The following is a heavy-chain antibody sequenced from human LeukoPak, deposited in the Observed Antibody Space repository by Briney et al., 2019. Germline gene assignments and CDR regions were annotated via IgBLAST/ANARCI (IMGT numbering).Heavy chain of an antibody. CDR3: ARVRGSAAAGGPWTPDYFDF. CDR2: IKQDGSEK. D-gene: IGHD6-13*01. CDR1: GFTFSSYW. Sequence: PGGSLRLSCAASGFTFSSYWMSWVRQAPGKGLEWVANIKQDGSEKYYVDSVKGRFTISRDNAKNSLYLQMNSLRAEDTAVYYCARVRGSAAAGGPWTPDYFDFWGQGTLVTVSS. J-gene: IGHJ4*02. V-gene: IGHV3-7*01.